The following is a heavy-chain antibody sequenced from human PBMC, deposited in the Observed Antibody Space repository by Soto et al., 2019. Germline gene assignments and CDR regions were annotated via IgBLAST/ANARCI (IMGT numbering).Heavy chain of an antibody. Sequence: PGESLKISCKGSGYSFTSYWISWVRQMPGKGLEWMGRIDPSDSYTNYSPSFQGHVTISADKSISTAYLQWSSLKASDTAMYYCATPNTAAGTRWLDYYYGMDVWGQGTTVTVSS. D-gene: IGHD6-13*01. CDR2: IDPSDSYT. CDR3: ATPNTAAGTRWLDYYYGMDV. CDR1: GYSFTSYW. J-gene: IGHJ6*02. V-gene: IGHV5-10-1*01.